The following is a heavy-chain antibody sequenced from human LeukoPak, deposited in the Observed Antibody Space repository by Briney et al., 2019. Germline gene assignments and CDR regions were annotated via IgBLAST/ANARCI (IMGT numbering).Heavy chain of an antibody. CDR3: ARDRRGSYRTSSFDY. J-gene: IGHJ4*02. D-gene: IGHD1-26*01. CDR2: ISSSGSTI. V-gene: IGHV3-11*01. CDR1: GFTFSDYY. Sequence: PGGSLRLSCAASGFTFSDYYMSWIRQAPGKGLERVSYISSSGSTIYYADSVKGRFTISRDNAKNSLYLQMNSLRAEDTAVYYCARDRRGSYRTSSFDYWGQGTLVTVSS.